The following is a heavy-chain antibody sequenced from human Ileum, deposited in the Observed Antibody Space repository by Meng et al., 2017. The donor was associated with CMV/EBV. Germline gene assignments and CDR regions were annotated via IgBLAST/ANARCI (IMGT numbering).Heavy chain of an antibody. CDR1: GYTFTSYY. D-gene: IGHD2-2*01. J-gene: IGHJ6*02. Sequence: ASVKVSCKASGYTFTSYYMHWVRQAPGQGLEWMGIINPSGGSTSYAQKFQGRVTMTRDTSTSTVYMELSSLRSEDTAVYYCARDLVVPAAILYYGVGVWGQGNRVNGCS. CDR3: ARDLVVPAAILYYGVGV. CDR2: INPSGGST. V-gene: IGHV1-46*01.